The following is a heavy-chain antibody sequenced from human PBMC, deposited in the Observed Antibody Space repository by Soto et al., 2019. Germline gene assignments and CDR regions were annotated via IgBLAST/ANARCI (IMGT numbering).Heavy chain of an antibody. D-gene: IGHD3-22*01. CDR2: IFPSDSDT. Sequence: RGESLTISCIPSGNKFTSYWIAWVRQMPGKGLEWMGIIFPSDSDTRYSPSFQGQVTISADRSTSTVFLQWASLKASDTAVYFCARKDKSGYFNWFDPWGQGTLVTVSS. CDR1: GNKFTSYW. CDR3: ARKDKSGYFNWFDP. V-gene: IGHV5-51*01. J-gene: IGHJ5*02.